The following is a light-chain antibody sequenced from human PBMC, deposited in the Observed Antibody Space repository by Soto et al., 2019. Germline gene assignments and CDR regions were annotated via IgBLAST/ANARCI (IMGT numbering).Light chain of an antibody. Sequence: QSVLTQPASVSGSPGQSITISCTGTSSDVGRYNYVSWYQQHPGRAPQLIIYGVRNRPSGISFRFSGSKSGNTASLTISGLQAEDEADYYCSSYTSKSSLIFGGGTKVTVL. J-gene: IGLJ2*01. CDR3: SSYTSKSSLI. V-gene: IGLV2-14*01. CDR2: GVR. CDR1: SSDVGRYNY.